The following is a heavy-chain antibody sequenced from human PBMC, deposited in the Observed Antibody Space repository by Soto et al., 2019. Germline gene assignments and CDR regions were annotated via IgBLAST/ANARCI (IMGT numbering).Heavy chain of an antibody. Sequence: SETLSLTCSVSGGSIKNTNYHWGWIRQPPGKGLEWIGTLYYRGATDYNPSLKTRVTISVDTSKNLLSLNLSSVTAADTAVYYCFGVMAANLDYWGQGTLVTVSS. CDR1: GGSIKNTNYH. D-gene: IGHD2-21*02. V-gene: IGHV4-39*01. CDR2: LYYRGAT. J-gene: IGHJ4*01. CDR3: FGVMAANLDY.